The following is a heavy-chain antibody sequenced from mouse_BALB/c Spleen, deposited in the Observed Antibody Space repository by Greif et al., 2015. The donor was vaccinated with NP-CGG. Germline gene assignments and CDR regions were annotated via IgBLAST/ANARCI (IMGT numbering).Heavy chain of an antibody. CDR1: GFTFSDYY. D-gene: IGHD2-1*01. CDR3: ARRRNGNEDWYFDV. V-gene: IGHV5-12*02. Sequence: EVKLVESGGGLVQPGGSLKLSCATSGFTFSDYYMYWVRQTPEKRLEWVAYISNGGGSTYYPDTVKGRFTISRDNAKNTLYLQMSRLKSEDTAMYYCARRRNGNEDWYFDVWGAGTTVTVSS. J-gene: IGHJ1*01. CDR2: ISNGGGST.